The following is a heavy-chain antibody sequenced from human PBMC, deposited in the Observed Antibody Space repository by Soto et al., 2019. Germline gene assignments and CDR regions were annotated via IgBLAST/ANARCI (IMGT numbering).Heavy chain of an antibody. CDR1: GYTFSTYA. CDR2: INPDNGNA. V-gene: IGHV1-3*05. CDR3: ARVDGTY. J-gene: IGHJ4*02. Sequence: QVQLVQSGAEEKKPGASVKVSCKASGYTFSTYAILWVRQAPGQGLEWMGWINPDNGNAKYSQKFQGRLTITRDTSASTAYMELSSLRSEDTAVYYCARVDGTYWGQGALVTVSS. D-gene: IGHD1-26*01.